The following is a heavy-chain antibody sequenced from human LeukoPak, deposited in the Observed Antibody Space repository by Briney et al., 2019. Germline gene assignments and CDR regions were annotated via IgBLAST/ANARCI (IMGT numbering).Heavy chain of an antibody. D-gene: IGHD2-2*02. CDR3: ARDDCSSTSCYIDY. Sequence: SETLSLTCAVYGGSFSGYYWSWIRQPPGKGLEWIGEINHSGSTNYNPSLKSRVTISVDTSKNQFSLKLSSVTAADTAVYYCARDDCSSTSCYIDYRGQGTLVTVSS. CDR1: GGSFSGYY. J-gene: IGHJ4*02. V-gene: IGHV4-34*01. CDR2: INHSGST.